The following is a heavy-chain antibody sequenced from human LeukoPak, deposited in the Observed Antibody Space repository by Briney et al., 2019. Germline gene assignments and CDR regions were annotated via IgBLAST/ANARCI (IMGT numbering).Heavy chain of an antibody. J-gene: IGHJ3*02. CDR3: ARRYSGSYSAFDI. CDR1: GYSFTSYW. CDR2: IDPGDSDT. V-gene: IGHV5-51*01. D-gene: IGHD1-26*01. Sequence: GESLKISCKGSGYSFTSYWIGWVRQMPGKGLELMGIIDPGDSDTRYSPSFQGQVTISADKSISTAYLQWSSLKASDTAMYYCARRYSGSYSAFDIWGQGTMVTVSS.